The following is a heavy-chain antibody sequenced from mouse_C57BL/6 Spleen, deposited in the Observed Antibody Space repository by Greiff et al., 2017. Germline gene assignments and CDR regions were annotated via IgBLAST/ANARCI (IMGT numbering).Heavy chain of an antibody. J-gene: IGHJ4*01. V-gene: IGHV1-63*01. CDR1: GYTFTNYW. CDR3: AITAQATGYAMDY. Sequence: VQLQQSGAELVRPGTSVKMSCKASGYTFTNYWIGWAKQRPGHGLAWIGDIYPGGGYTNYNAKFKGKATLTADKSSSTAYMQFSSLTSEDSAIYYCAITAQATGYAMDYWGQGTSVTVSS. CDR2: IYPGGGYT. D-gene: IGHD3-2*02.